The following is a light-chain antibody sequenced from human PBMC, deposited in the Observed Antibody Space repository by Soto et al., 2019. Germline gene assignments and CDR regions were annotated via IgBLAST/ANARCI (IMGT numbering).Light chain of an antibody. V-gene: IGKV3-11*01. Sequence: EIVLTQSPATLSLSPGARDTLSCRASQSVSSYLAWYQQKPGQAPRLLIYDASNRATSIPARFSGSGSGTDFTLTISSLEPEDFAVYYCQQRSNWPLFGGGTKVEIK. CDR2: DAS. CDR1: QSVSSY. J-gene: IGKJ4*01. CDR3: QQRSNWPL.